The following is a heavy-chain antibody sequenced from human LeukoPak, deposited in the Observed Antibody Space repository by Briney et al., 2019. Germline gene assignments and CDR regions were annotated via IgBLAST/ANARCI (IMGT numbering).Heavy chain of an antibody. CDR1: GFTFSSYW. V-gene: IGHV3-7*01. Sequence: PGGSLRLSCAASGFTFSSYWMSWVRQAPGKGLEWVANIKQDGSEKYYVDSVKGRFTIPRDNAKNSLYLQMNSLRAEDTAVYYCARVRRGPYYYYYMDVWGKGTTVTVSS. CDR3: ARVRRGPYYYYYMDV. CDR2: IKQDGSEK. D-gene: IGHD1-14*01. J-gene: IGHJ6*03.